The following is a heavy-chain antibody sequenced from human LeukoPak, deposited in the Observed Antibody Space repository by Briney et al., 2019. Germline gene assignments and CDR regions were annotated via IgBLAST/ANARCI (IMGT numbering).Heavy chain of an antibody. Sequence: PGGSLRLSCAASGFAFSTYAMTWVRQAPGKGLEWIGSINYSGNADYNPSLKARVTISIDTSKNQFSLKLNSVTAADTAVYYCARHGHHGDHGYWGQGNLVTVSS. D-gene: IGHD2-21*02. CDR2: INYSGNA. CDR1: GFAFSTYA. CDR3: ARHGHHGDHGY. J-gene: IGHJ4*02. V-gene: IGHV4-39*01.